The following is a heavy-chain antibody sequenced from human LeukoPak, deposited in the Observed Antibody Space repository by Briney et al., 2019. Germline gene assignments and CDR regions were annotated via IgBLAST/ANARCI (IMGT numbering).Heavy chain of an antibody. V-gene: IGHV3-21*01. CDR2: ISSSSSYI. CDR1: GFTFSSYS. J-gene: IGHJ4*02. D-gene: IGHD3-3*02. CDR3: AKDMGQHYYFDY. Sequence: GGSLRLSCAASGFTFSSYSMNWVRQAPGKGLEWVSSISSSSSYIYYADSVKGRFTISRDNAKNSLYLQMNSLRAEDTAVYYCAKDMGQHYYFDYWGQGTLVTVSS.